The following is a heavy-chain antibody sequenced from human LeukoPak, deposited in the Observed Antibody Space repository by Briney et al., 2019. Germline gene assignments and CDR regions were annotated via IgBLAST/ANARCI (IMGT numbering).Heavy chain of an antibody. CDR2: ISYDGSNK. Sequence: GGSLRLSCAASGFTFSSYAMHWVRQAPGKGLEWVAVISYDGSNKYYADSVKGRFTISRDNSKNTLYLQMNSLRAGDTAVYYCARDEIVGASPFDYWGQGTLVTVSS. D-gene: IGHD1-26*01. CDR3: ARDEIVGASPFDY. CDR1: GFTFSSYA. V-gene: IGHV3-30-3*01. J-gene: IGHJ4*02.